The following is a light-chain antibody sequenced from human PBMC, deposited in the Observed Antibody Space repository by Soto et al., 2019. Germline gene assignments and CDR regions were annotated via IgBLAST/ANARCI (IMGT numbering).Light chain of an antibody. CDR2: DAS. Sequence: DIVMTQSPDSLAVSPGERATLSCRAGQSVSSNYLAWYQQKPGQAPRLLIYDASTRATGIPDRFSGGGSGTEFTLTISSLQSEDFVVYYCQQYNSWPPITFGQGTRLEIK. J-gene: IGKJ5*01. CDR3: QQYNSWPPIT. CDR1: QSVSSN. V-gene: IGKV3-15*01.